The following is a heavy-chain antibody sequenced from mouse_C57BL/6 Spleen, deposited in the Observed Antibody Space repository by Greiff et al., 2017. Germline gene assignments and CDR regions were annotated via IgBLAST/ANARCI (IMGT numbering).Heavy chain of an antibody. V-gene: IGHV3-6*01. Sequence: EVKLVESGPGLVKPSQSLSLTCSVTGYSITSGYYWNWIRQFPGNKLEWMGYISYDGSNNYNPSLKNRISITRDTSKNQFFLKLNSVTTEDTATYYCAREGGNWYFDVWGTGTTVTVSS. CDR3: AREGGNWYFDV. J-gene: IGHJ1*03. CDR2: ISYDGSN. CDR1: GYSITSGYY.